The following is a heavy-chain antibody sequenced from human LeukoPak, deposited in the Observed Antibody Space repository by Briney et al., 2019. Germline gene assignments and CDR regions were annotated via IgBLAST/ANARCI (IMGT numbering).Heavy chain of an antibody. D-gene: IGHD5-18*01. J-gene: IGHJ4*02. CDR1: GFTFSDYY. CDR2: ISSSGSTI. CDR3: ARERHTAMVADYFDY. Sequence: GGSLRLSCAASGFTFSDYYMSWIRQAPGKGLEWVSYISSSGSTIYYADSVKGRFTISRDNAKNSLYLQMNSLRAEDTAVYYCARERHTAMVADYFDYWGQGTLVTVSS. V-gene: IGHV3-11*04.